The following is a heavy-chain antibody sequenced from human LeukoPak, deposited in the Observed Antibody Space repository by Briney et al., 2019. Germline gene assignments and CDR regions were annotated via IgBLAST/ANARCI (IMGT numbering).Heavy chain of an antibody. V-gene: IGHV3-23*01. CDR2: IGGSGRST. J-gene: IGHJ3*02. D-gene: IGHD3-10*01. Sequence: QPGGSPRLSCAASGFTFSTYAMSWVRQAPGKGLEWVSAIGGSGRSTYYADSVKGRFTISRDNSKNTLYLQMNSLGPEDTAVYYCATTYYYGSGVASAFDIWGQGTLVTVSS. CDR3: ATTYYYGSGVASAFDI. CDR1: GFTFSTYA.